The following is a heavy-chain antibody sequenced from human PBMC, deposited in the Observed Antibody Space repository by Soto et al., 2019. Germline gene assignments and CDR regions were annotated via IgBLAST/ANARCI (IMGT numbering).Heavy chain of an antibody. Sequence: ASVKVSCKASGYTFTGYYIYWVRQAPGQGLEWMGWINPNSGVTKYAQKFQGRVTVTRDTSISTAYMELSRLRSDDTAVFYCARDGGYCSSSSCYTLFDYWGQGTPVTVSS. D-gene: IGHD2-2*02. V-gene: IGHV1-2*02. CDR2: INPNSGVT. J-gene: IGHJ4*02. CDR1: GYTFTGYY. CDR3: ARDGGYCSSSSCYTLFDY.